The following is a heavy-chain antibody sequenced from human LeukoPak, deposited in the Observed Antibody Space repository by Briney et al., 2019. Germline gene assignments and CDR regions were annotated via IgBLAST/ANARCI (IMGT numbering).Heavy chain of an antibody. Sequence: GGSLRLACAASGFTFSSYWMSWVGQAPGKGLERVSNIKQDGSEKYYVDSVKGRFIISRDNAKNSLYLQMNSLRVVDTAVYYCARVLMVRGALDWDFDDWGQGTLVTVSS. CDR1: GFTFSSYW. D-gene: IGHD3-10*01. J-gene: IGHJ4*02. V-gene: IGHV3-7*01. CDR2: IKQDGSEK. CDR3: ARVLMVRGALDWDFDD.